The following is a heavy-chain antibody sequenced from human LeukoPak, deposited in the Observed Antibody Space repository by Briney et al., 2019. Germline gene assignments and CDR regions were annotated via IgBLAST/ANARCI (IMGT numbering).Heavy chain of an antibody. J-gene: IGHJ6*02. V-gene: IGHV4-31*03. CDR1: GGSISSGGYY. CDR3: ANLGVAGSYGMDV. CDR2: IYYSGST. Sequence: SETLSLTCTVSGGSISSGGYYWSWIRQHPGKGLEWIGYIYYSGSTYYNPSLKSRVTISVDTSKNQFSLKLSSVTAADTAVYYCANLGVAGSYGMDVWGQGTTVTVSS.